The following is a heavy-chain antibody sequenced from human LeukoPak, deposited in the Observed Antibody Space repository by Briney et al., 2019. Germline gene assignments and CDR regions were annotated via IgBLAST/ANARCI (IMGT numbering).Heavy chain of an antibody. Sequence: SGPTLVNPTETLTLTCTVFGFSLSNARMGVSWIRQPTGKALEWHAHIFSNDEKSYSTSLKSRLTISKDTSKSQVVLTMTNMDPVDTATYYCARTQDQQLVDLDYWGQGTLVTVSS. V-gene: IGHV2-26*01. J-gene: IGHJ4*02. CDR1: GFSLSNARMG. CDR3: ARTQDQQLVDLDY. D-gene: IGHD6-13*01. CDR2: IFSNDEK.